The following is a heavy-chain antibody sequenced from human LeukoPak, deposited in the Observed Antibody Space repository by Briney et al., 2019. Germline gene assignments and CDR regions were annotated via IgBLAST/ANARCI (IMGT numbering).Heavy chain of an antibody. D-gene: IGHD2-2*01. Sequence: ASVKVSCKTSGYMFTSYGVSWVRQAPGQGLEWMGWIIPNSGGTNYAQKFQGRVTMTRDTSINTAYMELNSLISDDTAVYFCARGVLPPALDSWGQGTLVAVSS. CDR1: GYMFTSYG. CDR3: ARGVLPPALDS. J-gene: IGHJ4*02. V-gene: IGHV1-2*02. CDR2: IIPNSGGT.